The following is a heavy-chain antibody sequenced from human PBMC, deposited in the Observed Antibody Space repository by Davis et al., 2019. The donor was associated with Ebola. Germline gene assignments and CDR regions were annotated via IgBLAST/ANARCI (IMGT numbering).Heavy chain of an antibody. J-gene: IGHJ5*02. CDR2: MNPNSGNT. Sequence: AASVKVSCKASGYTFTSYDINWVRQATGQGLEWMGWMNPNSGNTGYAQKFQGRVTMTRNTSISTAYMELSSLKFDDTAVYYCARLEASSGWSPWGQGTLVTVSS. V-gene: IGHV1-8*01. D-gene: IGHD6-19*01. CDR3: ARLEASSGWSP. CDR1: GYTFTSYD.